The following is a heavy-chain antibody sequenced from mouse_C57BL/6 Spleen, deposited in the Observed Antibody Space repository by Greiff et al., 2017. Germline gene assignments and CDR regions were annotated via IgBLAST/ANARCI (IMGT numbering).Heavy chain of an antibody. J-gene: IGHJ3*01. D-gene: IGHD1-1*01. CDR1: GYTFTDYY. Sequence: LQQSGPELVKPGASVKISCKASGYTFTDYYMNWVKQSHGKSLEWIGDINPNNGGTSYNQKFKGKATLTVDKSSSTAYMELRSLTSEDSAVDNWVRWDYYGSGLFAYWGQGTLVTVSA. CDR3: VRWDYYGSGLFAY. CDR2: INPNNGGT. V-gene: IGHV1-26*01.